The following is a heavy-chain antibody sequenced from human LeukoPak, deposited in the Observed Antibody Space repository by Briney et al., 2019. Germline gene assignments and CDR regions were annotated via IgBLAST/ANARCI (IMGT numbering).Heavy chain of an antibody. V-gene: IGHV4-34*01. Sequence: SETLSLTCAVYGGSFSGYYWSWIRQPPGKGLERIGEINHSGSTNYNPSLKSRVTISVDTSKNQFSLKLSSVTAADTAVYYCARGEEWELLYGCWGQGTLVTVSS. D-gene: IGHD1-26*01. CDR1: GGSFSGYY. CDR2: INHSGST. J-gene: IGHJ4*02. CDR3: ARGEEWELLYGC.